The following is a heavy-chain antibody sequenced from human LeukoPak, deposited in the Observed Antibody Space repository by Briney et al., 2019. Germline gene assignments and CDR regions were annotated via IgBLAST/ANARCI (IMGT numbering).Heavy chain of an antibody. D-gene: IGHD3-10*01. J-gene: IGHJ4*02. CDR3: ARGGGSGSYR. CDR2: INHSGST. Sequence: PSETLSLTCAVYGGPFSGYYWSWIRQPPGKGLEWIGEINHSGSTNYNPSLKSRVTISVDTSKNQFSLKLSSVTAADTAVYYCARGGGSGSYRWGQGTLVTVSS. V-gene: IGHV4-34*01. CDR1: GGPFSGYY.